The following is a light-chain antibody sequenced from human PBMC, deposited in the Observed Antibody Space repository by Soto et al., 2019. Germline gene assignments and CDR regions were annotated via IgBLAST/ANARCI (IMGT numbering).Light chain of an antibody. CDR3: QQYESWPLT. CDR1: QSVDRN. V-gene: IGKV3-15*01. CDR2: GAS. Sequence: EIVMTQSPGTLSVSTEEGATLSCRSSQSVDRNLAWYQQKPGQAPRILIYGASTRPTGIPDRFSGSGSGTEFSLTISSLQSEDFAVYYCQQYESWPLTFGGGTKVDIK. J-gene: IGKJ4*01.